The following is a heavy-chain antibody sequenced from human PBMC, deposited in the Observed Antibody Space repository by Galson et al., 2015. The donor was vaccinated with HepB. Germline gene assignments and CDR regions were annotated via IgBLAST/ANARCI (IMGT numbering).Heavy chain of an antibody. CDR1: GFTFSNAL. CDR3: TTDRVWLRLRVDY. D-gene: IGHD5-12*01. J-gene: IGHJ4*02. Sequence: SLRLSCAASGFTFSNALMNWVRQAPGKGLEWVGRIKSKTDGGTTDYAATVKGRFTISRDDSKNTLYLQMNSLKTEDTAVYYCTTDRVWLRLRVDYWGQGTLVPVSS. V-gene: IGHV3-15*07. CDR2: IKSKTDGGTT.